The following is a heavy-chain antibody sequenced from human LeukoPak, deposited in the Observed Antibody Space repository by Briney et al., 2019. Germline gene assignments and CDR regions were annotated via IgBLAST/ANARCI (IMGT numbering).Heavy chain of an antibody. D-gene: IGHD2-21*01. V-gene: IGHV3-30*02. CDR1: GFPFSSYG. CDR3: AKDLNTVVMQYFDS. J-gene: IGHJ4*02. Sequence: PGGSLRLSCTGSGFPFSSYGMHWVRQTPGRGLEWVAFIRYDGKTEYYADSVKGRFTIAREDSHSTVHLHMKDLRPDDAAVYFCAKDLNTVVMQYFDSCGQGTLVSVSS. CDR2: IRYDGKTE.